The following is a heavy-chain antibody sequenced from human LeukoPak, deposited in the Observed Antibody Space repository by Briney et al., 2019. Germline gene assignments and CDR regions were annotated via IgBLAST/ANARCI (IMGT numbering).Heavy chain of an antibody. Sequence: GSLRLSCTASGFTFSSYWMHWVRQAPGKGLEWIGRIHTSGSTNYNPSLKSRVTMSVDTSKNQFSLKLSSVTAADTAVYYCARDRYIYGSDHDAFDIWGQGTVVTVSS. CDR2: IHTSGST. CDR3: ARDRYIYGSDHDAFDI. V-gene: IGHV4-4*07. CDR1: GFTFSSYW. J-gene: IGHJ3*02. D-gene: IGHD5-18*01.